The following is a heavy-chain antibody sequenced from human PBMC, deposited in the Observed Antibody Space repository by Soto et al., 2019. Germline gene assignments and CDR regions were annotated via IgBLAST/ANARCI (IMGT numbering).Heavy chain of an antibody. V-gene: IGHV1-2*02. CDR1: GYPVTAYY. CDR3: ARGGGVGVAGSAAFDM. Sequence: QLHLVQSGAVVKKPGASVTVSCSASGYPVTAYYMHWVRQAPGRGLEWMGGINPATGAAKYTQTIQGRVAMTRDTSTSTVFMELSGPTSEDTAVFFWARGGGVGVAGSAAFDMWGQGTLVTVSS. J-gene: IGHJ3*02. D-gene: IGHD3-3*01. CDR2: INPATGAA.